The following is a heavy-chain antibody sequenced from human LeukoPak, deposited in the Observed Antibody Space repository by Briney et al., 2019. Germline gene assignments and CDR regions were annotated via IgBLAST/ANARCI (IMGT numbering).Heavy chain of an antibody. J-gene: IGHJ3*02. CDR3: ARDRDGYTFDI. V-gene: IGHV3-21*01. D-gene: IGHD5-24*01. Sequence: GGSLRLSCAASGFTFSTYTMIWVRQAPGKGLEWVSSITSAGNFIYYADSVKGRFTISRDNAKNSLYLQMNSLRAEDTAVYYCARDRDGYTFDIWGQGTMVTVSS. CDR2: ITSAGNFI. CDR1: GFTFSTYT.